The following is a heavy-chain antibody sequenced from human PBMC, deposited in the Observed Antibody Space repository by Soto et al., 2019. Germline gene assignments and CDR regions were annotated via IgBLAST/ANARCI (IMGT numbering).Heavy chain of an antibody. J-gene: IGHJ3*02. Sequence: QVQLQQWGAGLLKPSETLSLTCAVYGGSFSGYYWSWIRQPPGKGLEWIGEINHSGSTNYNPSLKSRVTISVDTSKNQCSLKLSSVTAADTAVYYCARGQEDYGDYARAFDIWGQGTMVTVSS. CDR1: GGSFSGYY. D-gene: IGHD4-17*01. CDR2: INHSGST. V-gene: IGHV4-34*01. CDR3: ARGQEDYGDYARAFDI.